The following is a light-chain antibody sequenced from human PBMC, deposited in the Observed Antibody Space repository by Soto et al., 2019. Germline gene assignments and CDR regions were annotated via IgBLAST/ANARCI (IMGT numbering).Light chain of an antibody. J-gene: IGLJ3*02. CDR3: QSYDSSLSGSRV. Sequence: QSVLTQPPSVSGAPGQTITISCTGTRFTIGAGYDVHWYQQFPGTAPKLLIYGNYKRPSGVPDRFSGSKSGTSASLAITGLQAEDEADYYCQSYDSSLSGSRVFGGGTKLTVL. V-gene: IGLV1-40*01. CDR2: GNY. CDR1: RFTIGAGYD.